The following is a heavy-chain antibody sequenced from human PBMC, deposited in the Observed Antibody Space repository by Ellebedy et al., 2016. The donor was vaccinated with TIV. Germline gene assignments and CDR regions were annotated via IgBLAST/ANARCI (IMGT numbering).Heavy chain of an antibody. CDR3: AREDAVAGGYIDY. CDR2: ISGSGDKT. J-gene: IGHJ4*02. CDR1: GFTFSSYA. D-gene: IGHD6-19*01. Sequence: PGGSLRLSCRASGFTFSSYAMMWVRQGSGKGLDPVAAISGSGDKTHHADSVNGRFTISRDDSKTTLYLQMNSLRVEDTAMYYCAREDAVAGGYIDYWGQGTLVTVSS. V-gene: IGHV3-23*01.